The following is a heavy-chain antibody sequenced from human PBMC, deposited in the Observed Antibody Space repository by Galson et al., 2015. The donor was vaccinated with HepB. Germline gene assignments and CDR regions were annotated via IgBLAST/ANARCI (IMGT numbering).Heavy chain of an antibody. Sequence: SVKVSCKASGYIFRSYCIHWVRQARGQGLEWMGMINPSGGRSSVAQKFQGRVTVTRDTSASTVYMELSSLTSEDTAVYFCARDRLRDSSGWGYYYYGMDVWGQGTTVTVSS. CDR3: ARDRLRDSSGWGYYYYGMDV. D-gene: IGHD6-19*01. CDR1: GYIFRSYC. J-gene: IGHJ6*02. V-gene: IGHV1-46*01. CDR2: INPSGGRS.